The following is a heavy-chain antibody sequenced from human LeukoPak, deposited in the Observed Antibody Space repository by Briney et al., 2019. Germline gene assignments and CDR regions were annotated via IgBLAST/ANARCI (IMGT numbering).Heavy chain of an antibody. CDR1: GYTFTGYF. CDR3: ARDLSSTSNWEFDY. Sequence: GASVKVSCKASGYTFTGYFMHWVRQAPGQGLEWMGRINLNSGGTYYAQNLQGRVTMTRDTSISTAYVELSRLTSDDTAVYYCARDLSSTSNWEFDYWGQGTLVTVSS. V-gene: IGHV1-2*06. D-gene: IGHD1-26*01. J-gene: IGHJ4*02. CDR2: INLNSGGT.